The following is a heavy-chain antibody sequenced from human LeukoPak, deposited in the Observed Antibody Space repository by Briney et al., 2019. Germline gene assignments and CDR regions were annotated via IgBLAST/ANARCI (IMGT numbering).Heavy chain of an antibody. V-gene: IGHV1-18*01. CDR1: GYTFTSYG. CDR2: ISAYNGNT. CDR3: ARGLREGLLWFGELSPMDV. Sequence: GASVKVSCKASGYTFTSYGISWVRQAPGQGLEWMGWISAYNGNTNYAQKLQGRVTMTTDTSTSTAYMELRSLRSDDTAVYYCARGLREGLLWFGELSPMDVWGKGTTVTISS. J-gene: IGHJ6*03. D-gene: IGHD3-10*01.